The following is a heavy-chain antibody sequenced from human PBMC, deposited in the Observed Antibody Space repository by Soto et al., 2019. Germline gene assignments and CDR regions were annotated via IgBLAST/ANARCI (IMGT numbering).Heavy chain of an antibody. Sequence: EVHLVESGGGLVQPGGSLRLSCVASGFTFSDYWMHWVRQAPGKGLVWVSRIDNDGSRTNNADSVKGRFTISRDNARNTLYLQMNSLRAEDTAVYYGARSTWQHYFGSWGQGTLVSVSS. CDR1: GFTFSDYW. V-gene: IGHV3-74*01. CDR2: IDNDGSRT. CDR3: ARSTWQHYFGS. J-gene: IGHJ4*02.